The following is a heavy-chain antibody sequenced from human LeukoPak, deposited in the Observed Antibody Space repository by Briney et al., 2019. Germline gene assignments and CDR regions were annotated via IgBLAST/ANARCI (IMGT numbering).Heavy chain of an antibody. Sequence: GGSLRLSCTASGFTFSNYAMSWVRQAPGKGLEWVSTISGSDGSTYYADSVKGRFTISRDNSKNTLYLQMNSLSVEDTAIYYCAKGRGYCTGGSCYSDCWGQGTWSPSPQ. V-gene: IGHV3-23*01. J-gene: IGHJ4*02. D-gene: IGHD2-15*01. CDR2: ISGSDGST. CDR3: AKGRGYCTGGSCYSDC. CDR1: GFTFSNYA.